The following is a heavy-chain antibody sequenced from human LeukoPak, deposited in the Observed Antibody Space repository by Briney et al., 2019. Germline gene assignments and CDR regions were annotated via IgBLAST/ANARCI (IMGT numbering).Heavy chain of an antibody. CDR2: ISGSSSTI. V-gene: IGHV3-48*04. J-gene: IGHJ3*02. Sequence: GGSLRLSCAASGFTFSSYSMSWIRQAPGKGLEWVSYISGSSSTIYYADSVKGRFTISRDNAKNSLYLQMNSLRAEDTAVYYCAKGGDYSSRSTSDAFDIWGQGTMVTVSS. D-gene: IGHD6-13*01. CDR3: AKGGDYSSRSTSDAFDI. CDR1: GFTFSSYS.